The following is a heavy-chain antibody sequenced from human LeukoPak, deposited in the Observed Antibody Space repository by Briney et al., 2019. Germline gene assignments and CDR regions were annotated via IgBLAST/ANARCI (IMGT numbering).Heavy chain of an antibody. CDR2: ISGSGGST. CDR1: GFTFSSYA. J-gene: IGHJ3*02. D-gene: IGHD5-18*01. CDR3: AKAAPRRGYSYGHDNAFDI. V-gene: IGHV3-23*01. Sequence: GGSLRLSCAASGFTFSSYAMSWVRQAPGKGLEWVSAISGSGGSTYYADSVKGRFTISRDNSKNTLYLQMNSLRAEDTAVYYCAKAAPRRGYSYGHDNAFDIWGQGTMVTVSS.